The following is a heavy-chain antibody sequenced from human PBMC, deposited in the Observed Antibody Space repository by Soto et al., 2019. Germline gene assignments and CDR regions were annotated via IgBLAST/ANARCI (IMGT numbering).Heavy chain of an antibody. J-gene: IGHJ4*02. V-gene: IGHV3-15*01. CDR3: TVELLGLSRIIVC. CDR2: VKPKSVGETI. CDR1: GFTVSSNY. Sequence: GGSLRLSCAASGFTVSSNYISWVRQASGKGLEWVGRVKPKSVGETIDYAAPVKGRFTISRDDSENTLYLEMNSLKIEDTAVYYCTVELLGLSRIIVCWGPGTPVTVSS. D-gene: IGHD1-7*01.